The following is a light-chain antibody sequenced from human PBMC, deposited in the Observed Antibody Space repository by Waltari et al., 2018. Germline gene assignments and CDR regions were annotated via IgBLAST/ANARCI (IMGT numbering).Light chain of an antibody. V-gene: IGLV3-19*01. Sequence: SSELTQDPAVSVALGQTVRITCHGDLLRTFYATWCRQKPGQAPELVIYGKNNRPSGIPDRFSASSSGTTTSLTITGAQAEDEADYYCSSRDISGDVVFGGGTELTVL. CDR3: SSRDISGDVV. CDR1: LLRTFY. CDR2: GKN. J-gene: IGLJ2*01.